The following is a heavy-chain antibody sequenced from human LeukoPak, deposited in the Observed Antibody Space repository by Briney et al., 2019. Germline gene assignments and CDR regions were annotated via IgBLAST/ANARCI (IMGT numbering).Heavy chain of an antibody. J-gene: IGHJ4*02. D-gene: IGHD4-17*01. CDR3: ARESDYALDY. V-gene: IGHV1-2*04. CDR2: INPNSGGT. CDR1: GYTFTSYG. Sequence: ASVKVSCKASGYTFTSYGISWVRQAPGQGLEWMGWINPNSGGTNYAQKFQGWVTMTRDTSISTAYMELSRLRSDDTAVYYCARESDYALDYWGQGTLVTVSS.